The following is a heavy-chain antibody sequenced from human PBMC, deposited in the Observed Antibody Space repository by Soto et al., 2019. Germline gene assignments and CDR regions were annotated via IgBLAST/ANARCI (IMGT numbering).Heavy chain of an antibody. Sequence: QVQLVESGGGVVQPGRPLRLSCATSGFTFNTFAMHWVRQAPGKGLEWVAAISYEGTNKYYADSVKGRFTISRDSSQNTVYLQMNSLRAEDTAVYYCARAGGSSSWFAFYGMVVWGQGTTVTVSS. J-gene: IGHJ6*02. CDR1: GFTFNTFA. CDR2: ISYEGTNK. CDR3: ARAGGSSSWFAFYGMVV. D-gene: IGHD6-6*01. V-gene: IGHV3-30-3*01.